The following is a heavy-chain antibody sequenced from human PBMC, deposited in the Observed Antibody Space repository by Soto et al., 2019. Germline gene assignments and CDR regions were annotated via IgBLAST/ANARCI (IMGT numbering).Heavy chain of an antibody. Sequence: QVQLQESGPGLVQPSGTLSLTCAVSGDSINNSHWWSWVRQTPGKGLEWIGETYHSGTTNYNPSPTTRVTISIDKSKNQFSLKMNSVTAADPAVYYCAREVNSSPARGPNWFDPWGQGTLVTVSS. J-gene: IGHJ5*02. CDR2: TYHSGTT. V-gene: IGHV4-4*02. D-gene: IGHD6-13*01. CDR3: AREVNSSPARGPNWFDP. CDR1: GDSINNSHW.